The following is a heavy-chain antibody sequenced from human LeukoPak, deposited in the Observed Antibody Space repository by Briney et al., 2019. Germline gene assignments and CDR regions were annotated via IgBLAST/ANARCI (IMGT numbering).Heavy chain of an antibody. Sequence: GGSLRLSCAASGFTFSSYAMSWVRQAPGKGLEWVSAISGSGGSTYYADSVKGRFTISRDNSKNTLYLQMNSLRAEDTAVYYCAKATRYCSSTSCYKILYFDYWGQGTLVTVSS. D-gene: IGHD2-2*02. J-gene: IGHJ4*02. CDR3: AKATRYCSSTSCYKILYFDY. V-gene: IGHV3-23*01. CDR1: GFTFSSYA. CDR2: ISGSGGST.